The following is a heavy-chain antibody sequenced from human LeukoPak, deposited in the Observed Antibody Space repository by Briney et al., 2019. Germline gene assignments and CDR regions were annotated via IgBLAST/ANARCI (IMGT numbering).Heavy chain of an antibody. J-gene: IGHJ4*02. CDR2: INHSGST. Sequence: SETLSLTCAVYGGSFSGYYWSWIPQPPGKGLEWLGEINHSGSTNYNPSLKSRVTISVDTCKNHFSLKLGSVTAADTAVYYCARRPISMVRGGCDYWGERTLVTVSS. V-gene: IGHV4-34*01. CDR3: ARRPISMVRGGCDY. D-gene: IGHD3-10*01. CDR1: GGSFSGYY.